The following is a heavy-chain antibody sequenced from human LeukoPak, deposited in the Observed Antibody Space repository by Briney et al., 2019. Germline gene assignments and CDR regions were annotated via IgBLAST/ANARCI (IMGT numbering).Heavy chain of an antibody. D-gene: IGHD6-13*01. CDR1: GGSTSSHY. J-gene: IGHJ4*02. V-gene: IGHV4-59*11. CDR3: ARGVYIAAAQYGY. CDR2: IYYSGTT. Sequence: SETLSLTCTVSGGSTSSHYWSCVRQPPGKGLEWNGYIYYSGTTNYNPSLKSRVTISVETSKNQFSLKLSSVTAADTAVYYCARGVYIAAAQYGYWGQGTLVTVSS.